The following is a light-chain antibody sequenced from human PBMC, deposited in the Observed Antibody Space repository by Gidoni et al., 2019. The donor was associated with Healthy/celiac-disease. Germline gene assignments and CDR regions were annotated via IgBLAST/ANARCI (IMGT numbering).Light chain of an antibody. CDR2: AAS. V-gene: IGKV1-39*01. J-gene: IGKJ5*01. CDR3: QQSYSTPPT. Sequence: DIQTTQSPSSLSASVGDRVTITCRASPSISSYLNWYQQKPGKAPKLLIYAASSLQSGVPSRFSGSGSGTDFTLTISSLQPEDFATYYCQQSYSTPPTFGQGTRLEIK. CDR1: PSISSY.